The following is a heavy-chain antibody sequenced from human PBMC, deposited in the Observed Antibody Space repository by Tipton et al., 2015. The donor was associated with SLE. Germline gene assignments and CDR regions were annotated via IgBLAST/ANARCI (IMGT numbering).Heavy chain of an antibody. CDR1: GGSFSGYY. CDR3: AIWPYYYYGMDV. D-gene: IGHD3-16*01. V-gene: IGHV4-34*01. J-gene: IGHJ6*02. CDR2: INHSGST. Sequence: TLSLICAVYGGSFSGYYWSWIRQPPGKGLEWIGEINHSGSTNYNPSLKSRVTISVDTSKNQFSLKLSSVTAADTAVYYCAIWPYYYYGMDVWGQGTTVTVSS.